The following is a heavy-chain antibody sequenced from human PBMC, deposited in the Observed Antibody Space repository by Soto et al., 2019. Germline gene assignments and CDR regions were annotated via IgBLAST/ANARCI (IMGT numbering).Heavy chain of an antibody. J-gene: IGHJ4*02. Sequence: SETLSLTCTVSGGSVSSGSYYWSWIRQPPGKGLEWIGYIYYSGSTNYNPSLKSRVTISVDTSKNQFSLKLSSVTAADTAVYYCAGRQYLASFDSWSQGTLVTVSS. CDR1: GGSVSSGSYY. CDR3: AGRQYLASFDS. D-gene: IGHD2-2*01. CDR2: IYYSGST. V-gene: IGHV4-61*01.